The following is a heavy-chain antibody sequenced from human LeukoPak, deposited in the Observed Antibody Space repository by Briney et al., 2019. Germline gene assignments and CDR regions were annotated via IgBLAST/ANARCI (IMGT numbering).Heavy chain of an antibody. CDR1: GFTFSSYW. CDR2: IKQDGSEK. CDR3: AREGDYGDYVPDY. D-gene: IGHD4-17*01. V-gene: IGHV3-7*01. J-gene: IGHJ4*02. Sequence: GGSLRLSCAASGFTFSSYWMSWVRQAPGKGLEWVANIKQDGSEKYYVDSVKGRFTISRDNAKNSLYLQMNSLRAEDTAVYYCAREGDYGDYVPDYWGQGTLVTVSS.